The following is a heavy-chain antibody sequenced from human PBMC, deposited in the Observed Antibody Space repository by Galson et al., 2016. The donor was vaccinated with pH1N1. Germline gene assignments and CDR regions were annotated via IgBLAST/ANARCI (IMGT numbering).Heavy chain of an antibody. CDR3: ATRRGKDYSDRGGYLAY. CDR1: GGTFTFYA. D-gene: IGHD3-22*01. V-gene: IGHV1-69*05. J-gene: IGHJ4*02. Sequence: SVKVSCKASGGTFTFYAFTCVRQAPGQGLEWMGGTIPVFGAPTYAQKFQGRVTITTDGSTRTAYMELRSLRSEDTAVYYCATRRGKDYSDRGGYLAYWGQGTLVTVSS. CDR2: TIPVFGAP.